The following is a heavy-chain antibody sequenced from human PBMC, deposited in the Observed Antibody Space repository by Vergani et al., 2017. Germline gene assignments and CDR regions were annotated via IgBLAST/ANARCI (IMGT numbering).Heavy chain of an antibody. CDR1: GFSLRNAW. CDR3: TTDPRYCGDGSCYWLRDHHYYGMDV. V-gene: IGHV3-15*07. J-gene: IGHJ6*02. Sequence: EVQLVESGGGIVRPGGSLRLSCGASGFSLRNAWRNWVRRTPGKGLEWVGRIKSTFDRGTTDYAAAVKGRFTISRDDSKNTLFLQMNGLKTEDIGVYYCTTDPRYCGDGSCYWLRDHHYYGMDVWGQGTTVTVSS. D-gene: IGHD2-21*01. CDR2: IKSTFDRGTT.